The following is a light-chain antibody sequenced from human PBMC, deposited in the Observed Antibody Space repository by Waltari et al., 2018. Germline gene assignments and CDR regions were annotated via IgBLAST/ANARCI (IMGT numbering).Light chain of an antibody. CDR2: EVS. Sequence: QSALTQPASVSGSPGQSITIPCPGTSSAVGAYQYVSWYQQPPAKAPTLMIDEVSNRPSGVSNRFSGSKSGNTASLTISGLQAEDEADYYCSSYTSSTTLVFGGGTKLTVL. CDR3: SSYTSSTTLV. CDR1: SSAVGAYQY. J-gene: IGLJ2*01. V-gene: IGLV2-14*01.